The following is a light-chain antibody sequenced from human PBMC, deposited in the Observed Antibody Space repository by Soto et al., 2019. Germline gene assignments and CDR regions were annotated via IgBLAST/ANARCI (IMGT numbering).Light chain of an antibody. Sequence: QSALTQPASVSGSPGQSITISCTGTSSDVGGYNYVSWYQQHPGKAPKLMIYDVSNRPSGVSNRFSGSKSGNTASLTISGLQAEDEPDYYCSSYTSSSTLAVFGTGTKVTVL. CDR3: SSYTSSSTLAV. V-gene: IGLV2-14*01. CDR1: SSDVGGYNY. CDR2: DVS. J-gene: IGLJ1*01.